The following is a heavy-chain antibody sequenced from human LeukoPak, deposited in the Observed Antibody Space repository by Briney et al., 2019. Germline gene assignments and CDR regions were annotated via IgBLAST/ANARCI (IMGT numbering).Heavy chain of an antibody. J-gene: IGHJ5*02. CDR2: ISSSGSTI. CDR3: ARDDYGDYVGWFDP. Sequence: GGSLRLSCAASGFTFSSYEMNWVRQAPGKGLEWVSYISSSGSTIYYADSVKGRFTISRDNAKNSLYPQMSSLRAEDTAVYYCARDDYGDYVGWFDPWGQGTLVTVSS. CDR1: GFTFSSYE. D-gene: IGHD4-17*01. V-gene: IGHV3-48*03.